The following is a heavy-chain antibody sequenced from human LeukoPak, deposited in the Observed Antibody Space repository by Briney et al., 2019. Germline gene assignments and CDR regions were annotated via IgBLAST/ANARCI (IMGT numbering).Heavy chain of an antibody. D-gene: IGHD1-26*01. CDR3: TTDGWELLSNFDY. J-gene: IGHJ4*02. CDR2: ISSSDTYI. Sequence: PGGSLRLSCAASGFTFSSYSMNWVRQAPGKGLEWVSSISSSDTYIYHADSVKGRFTISRDNAKNSLYLQMYSLRAEDTAVYYCTTDGWELLSNFDYWGQGTLVTVSS. V-gene: IGHV3-21*04. CDR1: GFTFSSYS.